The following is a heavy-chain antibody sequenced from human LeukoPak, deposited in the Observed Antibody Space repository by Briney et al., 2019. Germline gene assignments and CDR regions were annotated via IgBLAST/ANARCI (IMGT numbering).Heavy chain of an antibody. V-gene: IGHV4-59*08. J-gene: IGHJ4*02. CDR1: GGSISSYY. CDR3: ARQTWIQLWGRRGYYFDY. Sequence: PSETLSLTCTVSGGSISSYYWSWIRQPPGKGLEWIGYIYYSGSTNYNPSLKSRVTISVDTSKNQFSLKLSSVTAADTAVYYCARQTWIQLWGRRGYYFDYWGQGTLVTVSS. CDR2: IYYSGST. D-gene: IGHD5-18*01.